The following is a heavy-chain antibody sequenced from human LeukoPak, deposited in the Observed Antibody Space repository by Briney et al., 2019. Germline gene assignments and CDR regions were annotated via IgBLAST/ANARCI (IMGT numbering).Heavy chain of an antibody. Sequence: KPGGSLRLSCAASGFSFSSYTMNWVRQAPGKGLEWVSSIRSSSSYIYYADSLKGRFTISRDNAKNSLYLQMNSLRAEDTAVYYCARDPQGYSSSWFDYWGRGTLVTVSS. CDR2: IRSSSSYI. CDR3: ARDPQGYSSSWFDY. J-gene: IGHJ4*02. V-gene: IGHV3-21*01. D-gene: IGHD6-13*01. CDR1: GFSFSSYT.